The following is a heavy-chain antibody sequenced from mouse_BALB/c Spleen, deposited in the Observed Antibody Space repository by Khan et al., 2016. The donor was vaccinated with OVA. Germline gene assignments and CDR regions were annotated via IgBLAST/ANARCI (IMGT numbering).Heavy chain of an antibody. V-gene: IGHV3-2*02. CDR2: ISYSGST. D-gene: IGHD1-1*01. Sequence: EVQLQESGPGLVKPSQSLSLTCTVTGYSITSDYAWNWIRQFPGNKLEWMGYISYSGSTSYNPSLKSRISITRDTSKNQFFLQLNSVTTEDTATSSWARGVDYFGGFDYWGQGSTLTVAS. CDR3: ARGVDYFGGFDY. J-gene: IGHJ2*01. CDR1: GYSITSDYA.